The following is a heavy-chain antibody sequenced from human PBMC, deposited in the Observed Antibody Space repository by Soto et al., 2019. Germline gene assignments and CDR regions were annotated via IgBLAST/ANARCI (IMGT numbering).Heavy chain of an antibody. CDR2: IIPIFGTA. CDR3: ARYSGSYLSAIENYDGMDV. J-gene: IGHJ6*02. V-gene: IGHV1-69*12. Sequence: QVQLVQSGAEVKKPGSSVKVSCKASGGTFSSYAISWVRQAPGQGLEWMGGIIPIFGTANYAQKFQGRVTITADESTSTAYMELSSLRSEDTAVYYCARYSGSYLSAIENYDGMDVWGQGTTVTVSS. D-gene: IGHD1-26*01. CDR1: GGTFSSYA.